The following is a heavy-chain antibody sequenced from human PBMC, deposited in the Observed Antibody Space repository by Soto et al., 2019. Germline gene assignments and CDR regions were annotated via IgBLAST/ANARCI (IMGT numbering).Heavy chain of an antibody. D-gene: IGHD3-22*01. J-gene: IGHJ4*02. CDR2: ISSNGCYT. CDR1: GFTFSTYS. V-gene: IGHV3-64*01. Sequence: EVQLVESGGGLVQPGGSLRLSCAASGFTFSTYSMHWVRQAPGKGLEYVSAISSNGCYTYYANSVKGRFTISRDNSKNTLYLQMDSLRAEDMAVYYCTSQSHYSSGYSFDYWGQGTLVTVSS. CDR3: TSQSHYSSGYSFDY.